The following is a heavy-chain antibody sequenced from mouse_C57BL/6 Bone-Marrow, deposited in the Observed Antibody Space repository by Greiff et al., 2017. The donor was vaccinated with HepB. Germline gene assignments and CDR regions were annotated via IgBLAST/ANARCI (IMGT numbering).Heavy chain of an antibody. J-gene: IGHJ3*01. CDR1: GYTFTSYW. D-gene: IGHD3-1*01. CDR3: ARSPQGACAWFAY. CDR2: INPSNGGT. V-gene: IGHV1-53*01. Sequence: QVQLQQPGTELVKPGASVKLSCKASGYTFTSYWMHWVKQRPGQGLEWIGNINPSNGGTNYNEKLKSKATLTVDKSSSTAYMQLSSLTSEDSAVYYCARSPQGACAWFAYWGQGTLVTVSA.